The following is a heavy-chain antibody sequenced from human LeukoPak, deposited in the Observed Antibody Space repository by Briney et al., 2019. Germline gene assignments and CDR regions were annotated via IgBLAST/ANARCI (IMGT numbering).Heavy chain of an antibody. CDR1: GGSISSYY. Sequence: SETLSLTCTVSGGSISSYYWSWIRQPAGKGLEWIGRIYTGGSTNYNPSLKSRVTMSVDTSKNQFSLKLNSVTAADTAVYYCARQTDYDFWSGFKGGWFDPWGQGTLVTVSS. V-gene: IGHV4-4*07. CDR3: ARQTDYDFWSGFKGGWFDP. J-gene: IGHJ5*02. CDR2: IYTGGST. D-gene: IGHD3-3*01.